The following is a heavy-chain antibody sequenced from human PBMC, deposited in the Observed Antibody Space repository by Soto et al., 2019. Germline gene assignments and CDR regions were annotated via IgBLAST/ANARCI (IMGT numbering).Heavy chain of an antibody. Sequence: QVQLVRSGAEVKKPGASVKVSCKASGYTFTSYGISWVRQAPGQGLEWMGWISAYNGNTNYAQKLQGRVTMTTDTSTSTAYMELRSPRSDDTAVYYCARVYRITMVRGELSEYWGQGTLVTVSS. CDR1: GYTFTSYG. CDR3: ARVYRITMVRGELSEY. D-gene: IGHD3-10*01. V-gene: IGHV1-18*01. CDR2: ISAYNGNT. J-gene: IGHJ4*02.